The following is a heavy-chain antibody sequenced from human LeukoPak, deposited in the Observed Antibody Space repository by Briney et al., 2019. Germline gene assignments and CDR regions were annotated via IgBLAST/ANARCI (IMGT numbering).Heavy chain of an antibody. J-gene: IGHJ4*02. D-gene: IGHD3-3*01. CDR3: AKEEAGLVTPHIDY. V-gene: IGHV3-23*01. Sequence: PGGSLKLSCAASGFTFRTYAMSWVRQTPGKGLDWVSVTSGSGGSTYYADSVKGRFTISRDNSKNTLYLQMNSLRAEDTAVYYCAKEEAGLVTPHIDYWGQGTLVTVSS. CDR1: GFTFRTYA. CDR2: TSGSGGST.